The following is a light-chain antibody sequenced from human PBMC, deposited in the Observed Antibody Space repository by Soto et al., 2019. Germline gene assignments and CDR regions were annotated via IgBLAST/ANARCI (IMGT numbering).Light chain of an antibody. CDR2: RAS. V-gene: IGKV1-5*03. J-gene: IGKJ1*01. CDR3: QQYHIYSWT. Sequence: DIQMTQSPSTLPASVGDRVTITCRASQSISDWLAWYQQKPEKAPKVLIYRASHLESGVPSRFSASGSGTEFSLTINSLQADDFATYYCQQYHIYSWTFGQGTKVDIK. CDR1: QSISDW.